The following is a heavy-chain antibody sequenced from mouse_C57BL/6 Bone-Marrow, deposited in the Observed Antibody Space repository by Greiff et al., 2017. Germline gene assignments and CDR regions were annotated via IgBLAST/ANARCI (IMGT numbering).Heavy chain of an antibody. CDR3: ARGEIWVDY. V-gene: IGHV1-26*01. CDR1: GYTFTDYY. CDR2: INPNNGGT. Sequence: EVQLQQSGPELVKPGASVKISCKASGYTFTDYYMNWVKQSQGKSLEWIGDINPNNGGTSYNQKFKGKATLTVDKSSSTAYMELRSLTSEDSAVYYCARGEIWVDYWGQGTSVTVSS. J-gene: IGHJ4*01. D-gene: IGHD1-1*02.